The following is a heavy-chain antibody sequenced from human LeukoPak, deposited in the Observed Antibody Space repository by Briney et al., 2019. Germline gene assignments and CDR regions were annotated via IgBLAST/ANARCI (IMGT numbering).Heavy chain of an antibody. Sequence: PGGSLRLSCAGSGFVVSTNYMNWVRQAPGKGLEWVSVIYSGGNTYYADSVKGRFTISRDKSKNTVYLQMNNLRDEDTAIYYCAREPYSHTWFDLWGEGTLVTVPS. J-gene: IGHJ5*02. CDR2: IYSGGNT. CDR3: AREPYSHTWFDL. V-gene: IGHV3-53*01. CDR1: GFVVSTNY. D-gene: IGHD1-26*01.